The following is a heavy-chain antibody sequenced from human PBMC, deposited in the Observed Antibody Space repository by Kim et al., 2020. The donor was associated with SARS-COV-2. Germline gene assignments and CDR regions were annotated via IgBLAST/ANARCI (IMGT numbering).Heavy chain of an antibody. D-gene: IGHD3-16*01. J-gene: IGHJ4*02. CDR3: AKGNFGALDS. Sequence: STFFSDSVKGRFTISRDNSKNTLYLHMNSLRVEDTAVYYCAKGNFGALDSWGQGTLVTVSS. CDR2: ST. V-gene: IGHV3-23*01.